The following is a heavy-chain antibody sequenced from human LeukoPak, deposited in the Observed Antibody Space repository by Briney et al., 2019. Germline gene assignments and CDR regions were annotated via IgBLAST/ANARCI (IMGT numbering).Heavy chain of an antibody. Sequence: PSETLSLTCTVSGGSISSGDYYWSWIRQPPGTGLEWIGYIYYSGSTYYNPSLKSRVTISVDTSKNQFSLKLSSVTAADTAVYYCARVGGGGQRDRGWYYFDYWGQGTLVTVSS. CDR1: GGSISSGDYY. V-gene: IGHV4-30-4*02. CDR3: ARVGGGGQRDRGWYYFDY. D-gene: IGHD3-16*01. J-gene: IGHJ4*02. CDR2: IYYSGST.